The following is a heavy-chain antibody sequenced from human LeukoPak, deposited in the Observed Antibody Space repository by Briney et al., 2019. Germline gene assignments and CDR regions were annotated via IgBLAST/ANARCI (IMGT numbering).Heavy chain of an antibody. J-gene: IGHJ4*02. Sequence: SETLSLTCTVSGGSLSSSDYSWDWIRQSLEKGLEWIGNFYFSGGTYYSPSLKSRVTISADTSKNQFSLKLSSVTAADTAVYYCARRGRNYAFDLWGQGTPVPVSS. V-gene: IGHV4-39*01. D-gene: IGHD4-11*01. CDR2: FYFSGGT. CDR1: GGSLSSSDYS. CDR3: ARRGRNYAFDL.